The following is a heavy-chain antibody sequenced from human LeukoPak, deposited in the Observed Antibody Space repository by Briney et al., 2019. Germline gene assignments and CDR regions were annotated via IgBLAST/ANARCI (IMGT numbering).Heavy chain of an antibody. CDR2: IYYSGST. Sequence: SETLSLTCTVSGGSISSGGYYWSWIRQHPGKGLEWIGYIYYSGSTYYNPSLKSRVTISVDTSKNQFSLKLSSVTAADTAVYYCAREAARNYYDSSGYYDYWGQGTLVTVSS. D-gene: IGHD3-22*01. V-gene: IGHV4-31*03. J-gene: IGHJ4*02. CDR1: GGSISSGGYY. CDR3: AREAARNYYDSSGYYDY.